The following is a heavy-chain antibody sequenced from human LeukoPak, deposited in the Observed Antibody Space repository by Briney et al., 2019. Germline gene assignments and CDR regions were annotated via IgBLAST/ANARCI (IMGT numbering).Heavy chain of an antibody. Sequence: SETLSLTCTVSGGSISSGDCYWSWIRQPPGKGLEWIGHIYYSGSTYYKPSLKSRSTISVDTSKNQFSLKLSSVTAADTAVYYCARQLAAALVPTVAFDIWGQGTMVTVSS. J-gene: IGHJ3*02. D-gene: IGHD6-13*01. V-gene: IGHV4-30-4*01. CDR1: GGSISSGDCY. CDR3: ARQLAAALVPTVAFDI. CDR2: IYYSGST.